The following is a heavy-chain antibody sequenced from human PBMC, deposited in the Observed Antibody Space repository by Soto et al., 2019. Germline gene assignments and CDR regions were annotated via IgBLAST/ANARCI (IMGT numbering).Heavy chain of an antibody. CDR3: ARVSGWRIGGFGGAFDI. CDR1: GFTFSSYE. CDR2: ISSSGSTI. V-gene: IGHV3-48*03. J-gene: IGHJ3*02. Sequence: TGGSLRLSCAASGFTFSSYEMNWVRQAPGKGLEWVSYISSSGSTIYYADSVKGRFTISRDNAKNSLYLQMNSLRAEDTAVYYCARVSGWRIGGFGGAFDIWGQGTMVTVSS. D-gene: IGHD3-16*01.